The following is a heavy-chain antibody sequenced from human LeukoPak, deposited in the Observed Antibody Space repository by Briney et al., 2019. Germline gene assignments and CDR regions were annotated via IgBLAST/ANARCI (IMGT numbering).Heavy chain of an antibody. CDR1: GFTLSDYY. Sequence: GGSLRLSCAASGFTLSDYYMSWIRQAPGKGLEWVSYSSSSGSTIYYADSVKGRFAISRDNAKNSLYLQMNSLRAEDTAVYYCASRRDFIDYWGQETLVTVSS. CDR2: SSSSGSTI. CDR3: ASRRDFIDY. D-gene: IGHD3/OR15-3a*01. J-gene: IGHJ4*02. V-gene: IGHV3-11*01.